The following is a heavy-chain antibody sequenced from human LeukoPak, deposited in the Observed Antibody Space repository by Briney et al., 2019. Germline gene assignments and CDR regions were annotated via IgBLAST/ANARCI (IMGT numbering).Heavy chain of an antibody. J-gene: IGHJ4*02. D-gene: IGHD6-6*01. Sequence: SETLSLTCTVSGGSISSYYWSWIRQPPGKGLEWIGYIYYSGNTNYNPSLKSRVTISVDTSKNQFSLKLSSVTAADTAVYYCARVTPGRYSSSFHFDYWGQGTLVTVSS. V-gene: IGHV4-59*01. CDR2: IYYSGNT. CDR3: ARVTPGRYSSSFHFDY. CDR1: GGSISSYY.